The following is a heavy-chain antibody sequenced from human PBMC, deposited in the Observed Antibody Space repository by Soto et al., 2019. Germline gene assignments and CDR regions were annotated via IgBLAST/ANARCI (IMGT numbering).Heavy chain of an antibody. J-gene: IGHJ4*02. CDR3: ARTLYGDNVDY. CDR2: IIPIFGTA. V-gene: IGHV1-69*05. Sequence: SVKVSCKASGGTFSSYAISWVRQAPGQGLEWMGGIIPIFGTAKYSQKFQGRVTMTRNTSISTAYMELSSLRSEDTAVYYCARTLYGDNVDYWGQGTLVTVSS. CDR1: GGTFSSYA. D-gene: IGHD4-17*01.